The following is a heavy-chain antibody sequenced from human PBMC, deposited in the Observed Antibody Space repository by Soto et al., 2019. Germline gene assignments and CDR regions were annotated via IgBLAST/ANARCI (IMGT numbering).Heavy chain of an antibody. J-gene: IGHJ4*02. Sequence: LRLSCLASGFSFNSFNMNWIRRAPGRGLEWVASISVSGDNIYYGDSMQGRFTISRDNSKRSAFLDLNSLRVEDTAVYYCARDLGLLKSMFDYWGQGTLVTVSS. D-gene: IGHD2-8*01. CDR1: GFSFNSFN. CDR2: ISVSGDNI. V-gene: IGHV3-21*01. CDR3: ARDLGLLKSMFDY.